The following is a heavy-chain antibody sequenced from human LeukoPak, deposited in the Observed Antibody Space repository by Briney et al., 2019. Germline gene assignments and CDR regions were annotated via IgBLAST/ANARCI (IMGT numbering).Heavy chain of an antibody. CDR2: ISYDGNNK. Sequence: PGRSLRLSCAASGFTFSSYAMHWVRQAPGKGLEWVAVISYDGNNKYYADSVKGRFTISRDNSKNTLYLQMNSLRAEDTAVYYCARVGAIPGIVGPQAIYYYYMDVWGKGTTVTVSS. V-gene: IGHV3-30-3*01. CDR1: GFTFSSYA. D-gene: IGHD1-26*01. CDR3: ARVGAIPGIVGPQAIYYYYMDV. J-gene: IGHJ6*03.